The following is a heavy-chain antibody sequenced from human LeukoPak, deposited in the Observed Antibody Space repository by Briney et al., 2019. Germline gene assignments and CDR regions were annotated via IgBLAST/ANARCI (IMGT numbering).Heavy chain of an antibody. J-gene: IGHJ4*02. D-gene: IGHD1-26*01. V-gene: IGHV3-23*01. CDR2: ISGSGGST. CDR1: GFTFRNYA. Sequence: GGSLRLSCAASGFTFRNYAVSWVRQAPGKGLEWVSAISGSGGSTYYADSVKGRFTISRDNSKNTLYLQMNSLRAEDTAVYYCAKDSSGSYQPFDYWGQGTLVTVSS. CDR3: AKDSSGSYQPFDY.